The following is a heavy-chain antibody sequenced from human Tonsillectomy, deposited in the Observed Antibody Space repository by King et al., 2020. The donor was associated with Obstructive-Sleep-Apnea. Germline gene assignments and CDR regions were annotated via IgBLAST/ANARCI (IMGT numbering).Heavy chain of an antibody. V-gene: IGHV1-18*04. D-gene: IGHD3-3*01. J-gene: IGHJ6*02. Sequence: QLVQSGAEVKKPGASVKVSCKASGYTFSSYGISWVRQAPGQGLEWMGWISAYNGNTNYAQKFQGRVTMTTDKSTSTASMELRSLRSDDTAVYYCAGDGVLRFLAWFRKYGMDVWGQGTTVTVSS. CDR1: GYTFSSYG. CDR3: AGDGVLRFLAWFRKYGMDV. CDR2: ISAYNGNT.